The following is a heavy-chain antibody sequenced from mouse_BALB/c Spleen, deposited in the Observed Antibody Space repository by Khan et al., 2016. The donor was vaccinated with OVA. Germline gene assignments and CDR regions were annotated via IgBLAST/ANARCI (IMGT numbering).Heavy chain of an antibody. CDR2: ISYSGST. CDR1: GYSITSDYA. V-gene: IGHV3-2*02. CDR3: AISRPNSSITSAYFDY. Sequence: EVQLQESGPGLVKPSQSLSLTCTVTGYSITSDYAWNWIRQFPGNKLEWMGYISYSGSTSYNPSLKSRISITRDTSKNQFFLQLNSVTTEDTATYYCAISRPNSSITSAYFDYWGQGTTLTVSS. J-gene: IGHJ2*01. D-gene: IGHD1-2*01.